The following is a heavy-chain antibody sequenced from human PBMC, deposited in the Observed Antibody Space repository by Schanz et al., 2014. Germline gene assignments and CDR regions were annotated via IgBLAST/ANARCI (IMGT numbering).Heavy chain of an antibody. Sequence: EVQLMESGGVVAQPGGSLRLSCAASGFSFDDYTMHWVRQAPGKGLEWVSLIDRDGGHTYYADSVKGRFTISRDNSKNSLYLQMNSLRTEDTALYYCAKDSRGSSFDMDVWGQGTTVTVSS. CDR3: AKDSRGSSFDMDV. D-gene: IGHD1-26*01. CDR2: IDRDGGHT. CDR1: GFSFDDYT. J-gene: IGHJ6*02. V-gene: IGHV3-43*01.